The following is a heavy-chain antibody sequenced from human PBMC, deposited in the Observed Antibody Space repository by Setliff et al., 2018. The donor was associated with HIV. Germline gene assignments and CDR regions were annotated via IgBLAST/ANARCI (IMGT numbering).Heavy chain of an antibody. J-gene: IGHJ6*03. D-gene: IGHD3-3*01. CDR3: ARGSRQLTIFGVVFKTNYYFMDV. V-gene: IGHV4-38-2*02. CDR1: GYSISSGYY. Sequence: PSETLSLTCTVSGYSISSGYYWGWIRQPPGKGLEWIGSIYHSGSTYYNPSLKSRVTISVDTSKNQFSLKRSSVTAADTAVYYRARGSRQLTIFGVVFKTNYYFMDVWGKGTAVTVSS. CDR2: IYHSGST.